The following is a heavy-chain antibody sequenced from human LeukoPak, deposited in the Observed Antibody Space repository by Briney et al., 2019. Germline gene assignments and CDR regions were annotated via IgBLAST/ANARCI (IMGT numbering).Heavy chain of an antibody. J-gene: IGHJ4*02. D-gene: IGHD6-13*01. CDR1: GGSISSSSYY. CDR3: AREAIAAAGFFDY. V-gene: IGHV4-39*07. Sequence: SETLSLTCTVSGGSISSSSYYWGWIRQPPGKGLEWIGSIYYSGSTYYNPSLKSRVTISVDTSKNQFSLKLSSVTAADTAVYYCAREAIAAAGFFDYWGQGTLVTVSS. CDR2: IYYSGST.